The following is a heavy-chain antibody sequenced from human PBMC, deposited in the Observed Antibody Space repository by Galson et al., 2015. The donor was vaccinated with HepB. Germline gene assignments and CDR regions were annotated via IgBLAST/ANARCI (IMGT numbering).Heavy chain of an antibody. CDR1: GFTLSSYW. CDR2: INAGETMA. CDR3: VRDFRVSNY. Sequence: SLRLSCAASGFTLSSYWMHWVRQAPGKGPVWVSRINAGETMANYADSVKGRFIISRDNAKNTVYLQMNSLRAEDTAVYYCVRDFRVSNYWGQGTLVTVSS. J-gene: IGHJ4*02. D-gene: IGHD2/OR15-2a*01. V-gene: IGHV3-74*01.